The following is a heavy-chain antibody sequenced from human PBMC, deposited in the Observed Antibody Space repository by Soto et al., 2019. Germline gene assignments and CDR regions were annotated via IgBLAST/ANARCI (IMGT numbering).Heavy chain of an antibody. CDR3: VRERSVRPFSDFGS. J-gene: IGHJ4*02. CDR2: INGNGEYI. V-gene: IGHV3-21*01. CDR1: GFTFSDYS. Sequence: KTGGSLRLSCAASGFTFSDYSMNWVRQAPGKGLEWVSSINGNGEYIYYIDSVRGRFAISRDNAKSSLYLQMDSLRVEDTAVYYCVRERSVRPFSDFGSWGQGTLVTVSS.